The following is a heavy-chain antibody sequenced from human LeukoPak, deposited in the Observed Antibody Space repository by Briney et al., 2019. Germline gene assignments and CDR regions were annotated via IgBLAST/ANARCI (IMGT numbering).Heavy chain of an antibody. Sequence: PGGSLRLSCAASGFTFSSYSMTWVRQAPGKGLEWVSYISYSTTTIHYADSVKGRFTISRDNAKNSLYLQMNSLRAEDTAVYYCTSSSSFPYYYMDVWGKGTTVTVSS. CDR1: GFTFSSYS. CDR2: ISYSTTTI. J-gene: IGHJ6*03. CDR3: TSSSSFPYYYMDV. D-gene: IGHD2-2*01. V-gene: IGHV3-48*01.